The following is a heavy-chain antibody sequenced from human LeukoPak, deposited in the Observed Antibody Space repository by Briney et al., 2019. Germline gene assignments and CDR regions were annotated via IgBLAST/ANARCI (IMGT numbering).Heavy chain of an antibody. D-gene: IGHD4-17*01. Sequence: SETLSLTCIVSGGSIRNYYWSWIRQPAGKGLQWIGRINTSGNTNYNPSLKSRVTMSVDTSKNQFPLKLPSLTAADTAVYYCAREYGDFDYWGQGTLVTVSS. J-gene: IGHJ4*02. CDR1: GGSIRNYY. CDR3: AREYGDFDY. V-gene: IGHV4-4*07. CDR2: INTSGNT.